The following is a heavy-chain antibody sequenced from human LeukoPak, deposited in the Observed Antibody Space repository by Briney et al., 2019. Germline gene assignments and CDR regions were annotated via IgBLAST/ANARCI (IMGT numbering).Heavy chain of an antibody. J-gene: IGHJ3*02. V-gene: IGHV3-43*01. D-gene: IGHD5-24*01. CDR1: GFKFADAP. CDR3: AKDVYFRGGNNVDASDI. Sequence: PGGSLRLSCTASGFKFADAPMRWVRHPPGKGLEWIALITWDSTDSYYADSVKGRFTISRDDSGNTLYLQMNSLRSDDTALYYGAKDVYFRGGNNVDASDIWGLGTMVTVSS. CDR2: ITWDSTDS.